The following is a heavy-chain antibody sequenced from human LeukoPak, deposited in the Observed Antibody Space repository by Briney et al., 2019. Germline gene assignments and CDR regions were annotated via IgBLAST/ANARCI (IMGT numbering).Heavy chain of an antibody. CDR1: GFTFSSYW. Sequence: LPGGSLRLSCAASGFTFSSYWMSWVRQAPGKGLEWVANIKQDGSEKYYVDSVKGRFTISRDNAKNTVHLQMNSLRDDDTAVYYCARANPADFNLWGRGTLVTVSS. V-gene: IGHV3-7*01. D-gene: IGHD1-14*01. J-gene: IGHJ2*01. CDR3: ARANPADFNL. CDR2: IKQDGSEK.